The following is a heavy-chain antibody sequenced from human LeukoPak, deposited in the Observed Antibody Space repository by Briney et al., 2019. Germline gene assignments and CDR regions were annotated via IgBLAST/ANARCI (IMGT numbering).Heavy chain of an antibody. V-gene: IGHV4-59*08. J-gene: IGHJ2*01. CDR1: GGSISTYY. CDR2: IYYTGST. CDR3: ARREDFWYFDL. Sequence: SETLSLTCTISGGSISTYYWSWIRQPPGKGLEWIGYIYYTGSTNYNPSLKSRVTFSVDTSKNHFSLKLISVTAADAAVYYCARREDFWYFDLWGRGTLVTVSS.